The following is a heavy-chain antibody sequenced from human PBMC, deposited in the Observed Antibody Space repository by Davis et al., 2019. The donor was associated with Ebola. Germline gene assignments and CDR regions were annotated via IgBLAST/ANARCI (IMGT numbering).Heavy chain of an antibody. CDR2: ISWNSGSI. J-gene: IGHJ6*02. Sequence: PGGSLRLSCPPSGSTFVDNAMHWVRQAPGKGLEWVSGISWNSGSIGYADSAKGRFTISRDNAKNSLYLQMNSLRAEDTALYYCAKDAYGDDPGRYYGMDVWGQGTTVTVSS. CDR3: AKDAYGDDPGRYYGMDV. D-gene: IGHD4-17*01. CDR1: GSTFVDNA. V-gene: IGHV3-9*01.